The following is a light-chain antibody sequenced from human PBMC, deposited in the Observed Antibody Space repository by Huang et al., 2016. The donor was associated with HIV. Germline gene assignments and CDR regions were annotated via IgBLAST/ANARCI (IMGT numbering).Light chain of an antibody. CDR2: GAS. Sequence: EIVMTQSPVTLSVSPGERATRSCRASQSVSSNLAWYQQKPGQAPRLLIYGASTRATVIPARFSGSGSGTEFTLTISSLQSEDFAVYYCQQYNKWPLTFGGGTKVEVK. J-gene: IGKJ4*01. CDR3: QQYNKWPLT. CDR1: QSVSSN. V-gene: IGKV3-15*01.